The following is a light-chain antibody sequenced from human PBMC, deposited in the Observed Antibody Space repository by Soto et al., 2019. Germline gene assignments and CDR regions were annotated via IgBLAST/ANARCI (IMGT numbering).Light chain of an antibody. J-gene: IGKJ2*01. V-gene: IGKV1-17*01. Sequence: DIQMTQSPSSLSASVGDTVTITCRASQHITNDCAWYQQKAGRAPKCLILLASRLQTGVPSRFSGSGSGTEFTLTSSSLQPEEFATYYCFLHDGYPPVFGQGTKVYIK. CDR1: QHITND. CDR2: LAS. CDR3: FLHDGYPPV.